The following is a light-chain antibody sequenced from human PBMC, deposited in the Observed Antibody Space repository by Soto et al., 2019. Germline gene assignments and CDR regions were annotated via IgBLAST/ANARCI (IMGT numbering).Light chain of an antibody. CDR1: QSVGNN. CDR2: EAS. CDR3: QQYGSSPLT. V-gene: IGKV3-20*01. Sequence: EIVLTQSPATLSLSPVERATLSCRASQSVGNNLAWYQQKPGQAPGLLIYEASTRATGIPDRFSGSGSGTDFTLTISRLEPEDFAVYYCQQYGSSPLTFGRGTKVDI. J-gene: IGKJ4*01.